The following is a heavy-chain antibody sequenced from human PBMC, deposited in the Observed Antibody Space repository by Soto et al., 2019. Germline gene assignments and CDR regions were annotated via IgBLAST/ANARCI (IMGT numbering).Heavy chain of an antibody. V-gene: IGHV4-34*01. CDR1: GGSFSGYY. Sequence: SETLSLTCAVYGGSFSGYYWSWIRQPPGKGLEWIGEINHSGSTNYNPSLKSRVTISVDTSKNQFSLKLSSVTAADTAVYYCARPWLNYYDHGMDVWGQGATVTVFS. CDR2: INHSGST. J-gene: IGHJ6*02. CDR3: ARPWLNYYDHGMDV. D-gene: IGHD5-12*01.